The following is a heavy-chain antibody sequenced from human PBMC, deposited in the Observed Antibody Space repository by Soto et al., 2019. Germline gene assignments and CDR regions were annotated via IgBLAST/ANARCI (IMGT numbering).Heavy chain of an antibody. V-gene: IGHV4-34*01. Sequence: SETLSLTSAGYGGSFSGYYWSWIRQPPGKGLEWIGEINHSGSTNYNPSLKSRVTISVDTSKTQFSLKLSSVTAADTAVYYCAGAPYYYDSSGYPDYWGQGTLATVS. CDR3: AGAPYYYDSSGYPDY. CDR2: INHSGST. J-gene: IGHJ4*02. D-gene: IGHD3-22*01. CDR1: GGSFSGYY.